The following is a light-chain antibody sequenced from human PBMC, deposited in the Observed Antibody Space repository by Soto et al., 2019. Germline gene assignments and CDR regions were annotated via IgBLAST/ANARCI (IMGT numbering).Light chain of an antibody. CDR2: EVS. CDR1: SSDVGGYNY. J-gene: IGLJ3*02. CDR3: SSYAGSNNLV. Sequence: QSVLTQPPSASGSPGQSVTISCTGTSSDVGGYNYVSWYQQHPGKAPKLMIYEVSKRPSGVPDRFSGSKSGSTASLTVSGLQAEDEADYYCSSYAGSNNLVFGGGTKLTGL. V-gene: IGLV2-8*01.